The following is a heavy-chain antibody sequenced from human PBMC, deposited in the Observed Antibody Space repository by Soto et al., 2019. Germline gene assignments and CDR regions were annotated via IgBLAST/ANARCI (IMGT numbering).Heavy chain of an antibody. CDR2: INHSGST. CDR3: ARRRITMVRGVIYDYYGMDV. CDR1: GGSFSGYY. D-gene: IGHD3-10*01. J-gene: IGHJ6*02. Sequence: SETLSLTCAVYGGSFSGYYWSWIRQPPGKGLEWIGEINHSGSTNYNPSLKSRVTISVDTSKNQFSLKLSSVTAADTAVYYCARRRITMVRGVIYDYYGMDVWGQGTTVTVSS. V-gene: IGHV4-34*01.